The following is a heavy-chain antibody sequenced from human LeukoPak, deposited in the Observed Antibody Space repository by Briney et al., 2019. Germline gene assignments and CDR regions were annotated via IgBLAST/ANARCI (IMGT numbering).Heavy chain of an antibody. Sequence: GESLRLSCAASGFTFSNAWMSWVRQAPGKGLEWVSRINGDGSGTSYADSVKGRFTISRDNAENTLYLQMNSLRDDDTAVYYCARVGGSWFSDYWGQGTLVTVSS. CDR3: ARVGGSWFSDY. V-gene: IGHV3-74*01. J-gene: IGHJ4*02. CDR2: INGDGSGT. CDR1: GFTFSNAW. D-gene: IGHD6-13*01.